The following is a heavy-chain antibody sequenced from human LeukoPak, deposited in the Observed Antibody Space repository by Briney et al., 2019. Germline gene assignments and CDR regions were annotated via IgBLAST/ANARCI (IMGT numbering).Heavy chain of an antibody. D-gene: IGHD2-21*02. CDR3: ARVDLYCGGDSQGCDDY. CDR2: INTNTGNP. CDR1: GYTFATYP. V-gene: IGHV7-4-1*02. Sequence: ASVKVSCKASGYTFATYPMNWVRQAPGQGLEWMGWINTNTGNPTYAQGFTGRFVFSLDTSVSTAYLQISSLKAEDTAVYYCARVDLYCGGDSQGCDDYWGQGTLVTVSS. J-gene: IGHJ4*02.